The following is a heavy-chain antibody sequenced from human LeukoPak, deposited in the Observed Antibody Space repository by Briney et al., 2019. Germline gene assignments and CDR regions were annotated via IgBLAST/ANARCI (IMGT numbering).Heavy chain of an antibody. CDR3: ARGGSGWLFDY. V-gene: IGHV3-74*01. Sequence: GGSLRLSCAASGVTFSTYWMHWVRQAPGKGLVWVSRINSDGSSTSYADSVKGRFTISRDNAKNTLYLQMNSLGAEDTAVYYCARGGSGWLFDYWGQGTLVTVSS. CDR1: GVTFSTYW. CDR2: INSDGSST. J-gene: IGHJ4*02. D-gene: IGHD6-19*01.